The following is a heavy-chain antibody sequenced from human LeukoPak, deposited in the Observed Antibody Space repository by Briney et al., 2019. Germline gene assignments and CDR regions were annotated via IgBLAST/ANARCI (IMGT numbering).Heavy chain of an antibody. J-gene: IGHJ6*03. CDR2: INQVERT. Sequence: SAPLSLTCAFHGGSLTGYSWAWVRPPPGQGLEWIGAINQVERTIYSPSLESRVSISLEASKNQFFLQLTSVAAADAAMYYCARGRATPSRLFFDYYFMDVWGPGTPVTVSS. CDR3: ARGRATPSRLFFDYYFMDV. V-gene: IGHV4-34*01. CDR1: GGSLTGYS. D-gene: IGHD2-15*01.